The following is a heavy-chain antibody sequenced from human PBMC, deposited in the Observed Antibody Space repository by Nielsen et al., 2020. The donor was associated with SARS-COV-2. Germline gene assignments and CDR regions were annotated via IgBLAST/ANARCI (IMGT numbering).Heavy chain of an antibody. CDR3: ARDPSNYYGSGSYYTVYYYYGMDV. CDR1: GYTFTSYF. CDR2: INPSGGST. Sequence: ASVKVSCKASGYTFTSYFIHWVRQAPGPGLEWMGIINPSGGSTSYAQKFQGRVTMTRDTSTSTVYMELSSLRSEDTAVYYCARDPSNYYGSGSYYTVYYYYGMDVWGQGTTVTVSS. V-gene: IGHV1-46*01. D-gene: IGHD3-10*01. J-gene: IGHJ6*02.